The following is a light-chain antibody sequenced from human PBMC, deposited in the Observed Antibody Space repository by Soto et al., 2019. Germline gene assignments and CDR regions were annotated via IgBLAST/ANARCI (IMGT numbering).Light chain of an antibody. Sequence: QSALTQPASVSGSPGQSITISCTGTGSDVGGYNYVSWYQQQPGKAPKLVIYDVTNRPSGVSNRFSGSKSGNTASLTISGLQAEDEAHYYCTSYTRSRTYVFGTGTKVTVL. V-gene: IGLV2-14*03. CDR1: GSDVGGYNY. CDR3: TSYTRSRTYV. J-gene: IGLJ1*01. CDR2: DVT.